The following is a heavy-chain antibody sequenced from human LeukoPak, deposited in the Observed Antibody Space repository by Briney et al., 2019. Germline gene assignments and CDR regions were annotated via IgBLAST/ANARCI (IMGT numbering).Heavy chain of an antibody. CDR2: IYYSGST. V-gene: IGHV4-59*01. J-gene: IGHJ1*01. D-gene: IGHD1-26*01. Sequence: PSETLSLTCTVSGGSISNYYWSWIRQPPGKGLEWIGYIYYSGSTNYNPSLKSRATISVDTSKNQFSLKLSSVTAADTAMYYCARAVNSGSYTNFQHWGQGTLVTVSS. CDR3: ARAVNSGSYTNFQH. CDR1: GGSISNYY.